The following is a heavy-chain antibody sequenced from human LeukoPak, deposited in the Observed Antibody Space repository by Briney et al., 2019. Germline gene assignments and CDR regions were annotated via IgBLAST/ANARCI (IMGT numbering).Heavy chain of an antibody. Sequence: QTGGSLRLSCEASGFTFSTYWMHWVRQAPGKGLVWVSRIQSDGTGTTYADSVRGRSTISRDNAKNTLYLHMNSLRAEDTAVYYCTRTRYDGTYFDFWGQGTLVTVSS. CDR3: TRTRYDGTYFDF. J-gene: IGHJ4*02. D-gene: IGHD1-26*01. V-gene: IGHV3-74*01. CDR2: IQSDGTGT. CDR1: GFTFSTYW.